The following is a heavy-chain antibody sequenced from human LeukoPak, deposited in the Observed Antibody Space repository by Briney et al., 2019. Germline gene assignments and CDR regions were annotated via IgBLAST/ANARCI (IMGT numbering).Heavy chain of an antibody. CDR1: GGSISSSSYY. J-gene: IGHJ4*02. Sequence: SETLSLTCTVSGGSISSSSYYWGWIRQPPGKGLEWIGSIYYSGSTNYNPSLKSRVTISVDTSKNQFSLKLSSVTAADTAVYYCASAPVVPAAIYDFDYWGQGTLVTVSS. V-gene: IGHV4-39*07. D-gene: IGHD2-2*01. CDR3: ASAPVVPAAIYDFDY. CDR2: IYYSGST.